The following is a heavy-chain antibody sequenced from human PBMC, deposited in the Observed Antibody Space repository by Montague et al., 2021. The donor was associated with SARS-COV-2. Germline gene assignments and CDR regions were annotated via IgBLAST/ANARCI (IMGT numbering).Heavy chain of an antibody. CDR3: ARTEYNWNDWFDP. J-gene: IGHJ5*02. D-gene: IGHD1-20*01. V-gene: IGHV4-59*13. CDR1: GGSISSYY. Sequence: SETLSLTCSVSGGSISSYYWSWIRQSPGKGLEWIGYIFHSGITDYNPSLKSRVTVSADMSKNQFSLQLSSVTAADSSVYYCARTEYNWNDWFDPWGHGTLVTVSS. CDR2: IFHSGIT.